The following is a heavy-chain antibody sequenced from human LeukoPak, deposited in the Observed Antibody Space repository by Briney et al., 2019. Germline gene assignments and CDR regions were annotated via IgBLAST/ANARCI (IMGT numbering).Heavy chain of an antibody. D-gene: IGHD5-18*01. CDR2: INHSGST. J-gene: IGHJ3*02. CDR3: ARSRGYSYGPKRPFDI. V-gene: IGHV4-34*01. CDR1: GGSFSGYY. Sequence: PSETLSLTCAVYGGSFSGYYWSWIRQPPGKGLEWIGEINHSGSTNYNPSLKSRVTISVDTSKNQFSLKLSSVTAADTAVYYCARSRGYSYGPKRPFDIWGQGTMVTVSS.